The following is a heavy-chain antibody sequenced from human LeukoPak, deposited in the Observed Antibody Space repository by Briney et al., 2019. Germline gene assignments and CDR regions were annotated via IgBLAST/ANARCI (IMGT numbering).Heavy chain of an antibody. CDR1: GFTFSSYS. CDR2: ISGSGGST. D-gene: IGHD3-9*01. Sequence: GGSLRLSCAASGFTFSSYSMNWVRQAPGKGLEWVSAISGSGGSTYYADSVKGRFTISRDNSKNTLYLQMNSLRAEDTAVYYCAIYYDILTGYSIWGQGTLVTVSS. J-gene: IGHJ4*02. V-gene: IGHV3-23*01. CDR3: AIYYDILTGYSI.